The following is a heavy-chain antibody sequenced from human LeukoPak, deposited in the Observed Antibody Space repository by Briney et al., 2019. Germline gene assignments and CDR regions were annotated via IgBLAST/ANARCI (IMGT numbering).Heavy chain of an antibody. CDR3: ARSDRVGATRIYYYYGMDV. CDR1: GYTFTSYG. V-gene: IGHV1-18*01. D-gene: IGHD1-26*01. Sequence: ASVKVSCKASGYTFTSYGISWVRQAPGQGLEWMGWISAYNGNTSYAQKLQGRVTMTTDTSTSTAYMELRGLRSDDTAVYYCARSDRVGATRIYYYYGMDVWGQGTTVTVSS. J-gene: IGHJ6*02. CDR2: ISAYNGNT.